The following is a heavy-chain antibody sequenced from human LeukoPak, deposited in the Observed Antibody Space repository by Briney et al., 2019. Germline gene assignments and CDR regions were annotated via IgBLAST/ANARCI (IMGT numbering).Heavy chain of an antibody. CDR3: ARVRRITRTPGDYYYYMDV. D-gene: IGHD1-7*01. V-gene: IGHV1-2*02. CDR1: GYTFTGYF. J-gene: IGHJ6*03. CDR2: INPNIGGS. Sequence: ASVKVSCKASGYTFTGYFLHWWRQAPGQGPEGMGWINPNIGGSNSAQKFQGRVTMTRDTSINTAYMELSRLTSDDTAVYYCARVRRITRTPGDYYYYMDVWGKGTTVTVSS.